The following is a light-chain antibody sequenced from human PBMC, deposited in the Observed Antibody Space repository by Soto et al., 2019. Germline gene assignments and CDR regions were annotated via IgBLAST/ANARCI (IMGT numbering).Light chain of an antibody. CDR1: QSVSSNY. CDR3: QQYGNSPT. J-gene: IGKJ1*01. V-gene: IGKV3-20*01. CDR2: ETS. Sequence: EIVLTQSPGTLSLSPGETATLSCRASQSVSSNYLAWYQQKPGQAPRLLIYETSSRTTGIPDRFSGSGSGTDFTLTISRLEPEDFAVYYCQQYGNSPTFGQGTKVDIK.